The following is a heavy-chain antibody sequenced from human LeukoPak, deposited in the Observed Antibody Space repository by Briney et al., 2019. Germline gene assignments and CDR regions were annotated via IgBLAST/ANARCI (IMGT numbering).Heavy chain of an antibody. CDR3: AVARVSYSSGWYTGGYYFDY. CDR1: GFTFSAYP. Sequence: GGSLRLSCEASGFTFSAYPMSWVRQAPGKGLEWVSTISGSGRTTYSADSVKGRFTISRDNSKNTLYLQMNSLRAEDTAVYYCAVARVSYSSGWYTGGYYFDYWGQGTLVTVSS. CDR2: ISGSGRTT. D-gene: IGHD6-19*01. V-gene: IGHV3-23*01. J-gene: IGHJ4*02.